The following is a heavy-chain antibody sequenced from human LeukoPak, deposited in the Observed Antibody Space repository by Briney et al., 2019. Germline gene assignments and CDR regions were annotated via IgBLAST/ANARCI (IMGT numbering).Heavy chain of an antibody. V-gene: IGHV1-2*02. J-gene: IGHJ4*02. CDR1: GYSFADYY. CDR2: IKPNSGGT. CDR3: AKSGYNRFDY. Sequence: ASVKVSCKASGYSFADYYMHWVRQAPGQGLEWMGWIKPNSGGTRSAQKFQGRVTMTRDTSISTAYMELSSLRYDDTAVYYCAKSGYNRFDYWGQGTLVTVSS. D-gene: IGHD5-24*01.